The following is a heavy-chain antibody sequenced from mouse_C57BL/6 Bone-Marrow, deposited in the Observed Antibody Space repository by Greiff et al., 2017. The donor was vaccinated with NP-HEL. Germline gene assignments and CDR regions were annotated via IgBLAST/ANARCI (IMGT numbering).Heavy chain of an antibody. CDR1: GFTFSDFY. J-gene: IGHJ4*01. D-gene: IGHD4-1*01. CDR3: ARDGLTGEGLMDY. Sequence: EVKLVESGGGLVQSGRSLRLSCATSGFTFSDFYMEWVRQAPGKGLEWIAASRNKANDYTTEYSASVKGRFIVSRDTSQSILYLQMNALRAEDTAIYYCARDGLTGEGLMDYWGQGTSVTVSS. V-gene: IGHV7-1*01. CDR2: SRNKANDYTT.